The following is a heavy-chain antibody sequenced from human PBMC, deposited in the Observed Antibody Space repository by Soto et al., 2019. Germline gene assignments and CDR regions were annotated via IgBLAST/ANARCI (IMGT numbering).Heavy chain of an antibody. J-gene: IGHJ4*02. CDR3: ANRWGGQQLVKGGSVFDY. CDR2: IYRDGDK. D-gene: IGHD6-13*01. Sequence: QITLKESGPTLVKPTQTLTLTCTFSGFSLTTGGVGVAWIRQPPGKTLEWLALIYRDGDKRYSPSLKSRFTMTREPDKSQVVLTMTHMDPVDTATYYCANRWGGQQLVKGGSVFDYWGQGALVTVSS. CDR1: GFSLTTGGVG. V-gene: IGHV2-5*02.